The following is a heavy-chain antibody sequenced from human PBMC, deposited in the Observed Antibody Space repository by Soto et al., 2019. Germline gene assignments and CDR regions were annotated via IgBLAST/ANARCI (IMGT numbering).Heavy chain of an antibody. J-gene: IGHJ5*02. V-gene: IGHV1-69*01. CDR2: IIPIFGTA. CDR1: GGTFSSYA. D-gene: IGHD3-22*01. CDR3: ARVLHDYDSSGYYWFDP. Sequence: QVQLVQSGAEVKKPGSSVKVSCKASGGTFSSYAISWVRQAPGHGLEWMGGIIPIFGTANYAQKFQGRVTSTADEATRTAYMELSSLRAEDTAVYYCARVLHDYDSSGYYWFDPWGQGTLVTVSS.